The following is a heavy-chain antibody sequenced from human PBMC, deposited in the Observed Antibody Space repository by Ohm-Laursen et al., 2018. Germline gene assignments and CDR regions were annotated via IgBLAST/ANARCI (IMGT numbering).Heavy chain of an antibody. CDR2: ISGSGGST. Sequence: LRLSCAASGFTFSSYATSWVRQAPGKGLEWVPAISGSGGSTYYADSVKGRFTISRDNSKNTLYLQMNSLRAEDTAVYYCACRSSSSGFDYWGQGTLVTVSS. CDR1: GFTFSSYA. D-gene: IGHD6-6*01. V-gene: IGHV3-23*01. CDR3: ACRSSSSGFDY. J-gene: IGHJ4*02.